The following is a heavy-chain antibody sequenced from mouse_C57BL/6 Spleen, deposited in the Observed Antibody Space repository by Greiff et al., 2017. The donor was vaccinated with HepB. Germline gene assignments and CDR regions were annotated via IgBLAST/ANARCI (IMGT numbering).Heavy chain of an antibody. J-gene: IGHJ1*03. CDR2: INPSSGYT. CDR1: GYTFTSYW. CDR3: ARAYYGSSYGGYFDV. V-gene: IGHV1-7*01. Sequence: QVHVKQSGAELAKPGASVKLSCKASGYTFTSYWMHWVKQRPGQGLEWIGYINPSSGYTKYNQKFKDKATLTADKSSSTAYMQLSSLTYEDSAVYYCARAYYGSSYGGYFDVWGTGTTVTVSS. D-gene: IGHD1-1*01.